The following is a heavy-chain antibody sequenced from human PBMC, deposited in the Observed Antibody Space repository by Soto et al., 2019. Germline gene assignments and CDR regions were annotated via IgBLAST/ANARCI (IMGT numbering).Heavy chain of an antibody. Sequence: GGSLRLSYTASGFTFSRYAMSFVLQAPGKGLEWVSAISCIGGSTYYADSVKGRFTISRDNSKNTLYLQMNSLRAEDTAVYYCAKEDREPIKYDYWGQGTLVTVSS. CDR3: AKEDREPIKYDY. CDR2: ISCIGGST. D-gene: IGHD1-1*01. CDR1: GFTFSRYA. V-gene: IGHV3-23*01. J-gene: IGHJ4*02.